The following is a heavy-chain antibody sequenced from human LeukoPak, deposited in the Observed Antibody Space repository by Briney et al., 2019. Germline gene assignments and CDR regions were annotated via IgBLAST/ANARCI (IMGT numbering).Heavy chain of an antibody. CDR3: AKHSHDGSAPYYEVQLDY. J-gene: IGHJ4*02. Sequence: GGSLRLSCAASGFTFTSFAMSWVRQAPGKGLEWVSTISRSGVATYYANSMKGRFTISRDNSKNTVYVQMNSLRAEDTAIYYCAKHSHDGSAPYYEVQLDYWGQGTLVTVSS. CDR2: ISRSGVAT. D-gene: IGHD3-22*01. V-gene: IGHV3-23*01. CDR1: GFTFTSFA.